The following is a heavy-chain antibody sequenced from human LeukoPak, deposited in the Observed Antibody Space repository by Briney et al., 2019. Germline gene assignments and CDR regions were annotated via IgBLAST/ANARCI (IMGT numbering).Heavy chain of an antibody. V-gene: IGHV4-34*01. CDR1: GDSISRGGYY. CDR2: INHSGST. J-gene: IGHJ4*02. Sequence: SETLSLTCTVSGDSISRGGYYWSWIRQPPGKGLEWIGEINHSGSTNYNPSLKSRVTISVDTSKNQFSLKLSSVTAADTAVYYCARGSYGGNTGGWGQGTLVTVSS. D-gene: IGHD4-23*01. CDR3: ARGSYGGNTGG.